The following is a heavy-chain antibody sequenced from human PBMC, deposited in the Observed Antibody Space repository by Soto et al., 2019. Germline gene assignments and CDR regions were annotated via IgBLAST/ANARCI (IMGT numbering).Heavy chain of an antibody. D-gene: IGHD3-9*01. Sequence: EVQLVESGGGLVQPGGSLRLSCVASGFTFSSYSIVWVRQAPGKGLEWVSYIFTTDTTIYYADSVKGRFTVSRDNAKKSLLLLLNSLRAEDTAVYYCAIDKDWAFDYWGQGTLVTVSS. V-gene: IGHV3-48*03. CDR1: GFTFSSYS. J-gene: IGHJ4*02. CDR3: AIDKDWAFDY. CDR2: IFTTDTTI.